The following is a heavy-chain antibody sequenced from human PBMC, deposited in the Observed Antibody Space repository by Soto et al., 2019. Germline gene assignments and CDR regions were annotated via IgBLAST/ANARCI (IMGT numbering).Heavy chain of an antibody. CDR2: VSYDGTNE. CDR1: AFSFGDHG. D-gene: IGHD1-26*01. J-gene: IGHJ4*02. CDR3: VRDVVGSLYSWSYMYY. Sequence: QVRLVESGGAVVQPGTSLRLSCAASAFSFGDHGMHWVRQAPGKGLEWVAVVSYDGTNENYGDSVKCRFIISRDNSKHTRYLQMNRLRPDGTAVYFCVRDVVGSLYSWSYMYYWGQGTMVTVSS. V-gene: IGHV3-30*03.